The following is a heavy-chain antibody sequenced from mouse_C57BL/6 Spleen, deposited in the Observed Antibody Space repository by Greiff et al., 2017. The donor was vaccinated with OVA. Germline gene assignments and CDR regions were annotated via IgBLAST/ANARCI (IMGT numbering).Heavy chain of an antibody. Sequence: VQLQQSGPELVKPGASVKISCKASGYSFTGYYMNWVKQSPEKSLEWIGEINPSTGGTTYNQKFKAKATLTVDKSSSTAYMQLKSLTSEDSAVYYCARRGTGTGFAYWGQGTLVTVSA. V-gene: IGHV1-42*01. J-gene: IGHJ3*01. CDR3: ARRGTGTGFAY. D-gene: IGHD4-1*01. CDR2: INPSTGGT. CDR1: GYSFTGYY.